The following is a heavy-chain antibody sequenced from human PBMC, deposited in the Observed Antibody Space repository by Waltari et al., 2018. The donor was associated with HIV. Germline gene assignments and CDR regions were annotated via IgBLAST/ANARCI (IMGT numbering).Heavy chain of an antibody. CDR3: AREEYYDILTGPPYGLDV. D-gene: IGHD3-9*01. J-gene: IGHJ6*02. Sequence: QVQLQESGPGLVKPSETLSLTCTVSGDSISSYYWTWIRRPAGKGVEWVGRIFTSGSTSYNPSLKSRFTMSLDTSKNRFSLKLTFVTAADTAVYYCAREEYYDILTGPPYGLDVWGQGTTVTVSS. V-gene: IGHV4-4*07. CDR2: IFTSGST. CDR1: GDSISSYY.